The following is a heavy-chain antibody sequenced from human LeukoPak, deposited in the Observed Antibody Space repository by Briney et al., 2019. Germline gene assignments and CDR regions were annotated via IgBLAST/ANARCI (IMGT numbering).Heavy chain of an antibody. CDR2: ISARGDVI. CDR1: GFIFSDYY. CDR3: AAEVSLKVFDY. Sequence: GGSLRLSCASSGFIFSDYYMSWIRQVPGKGLEWIAYISARGDVIYSVDSVKGRFTISRDNAKNLLYLQMNSLRGDDTAVYYCAAEVSLKVFDYRGQGTPVTVSS. J-gene: IGHJ4*02. V-gene: IGHV3-11*01.